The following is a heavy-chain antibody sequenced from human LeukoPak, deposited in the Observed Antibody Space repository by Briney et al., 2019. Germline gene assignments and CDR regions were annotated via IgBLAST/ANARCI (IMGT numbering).Heavy chain of an antibody. CDR3: ARVRKQYYYDDSHHRDASDV. CDR1: GFTFDDYG. Sequence: PGRSLRLSCATSGFTFDDYGMNWVRQVPGKGLEWGFNINWNGRNVDYTDSVKGRFTDSRHKAKNSLHLQMNSLRAEDTAVYYCARVRKQYYYDDSHHRDASDVWGQGTMVIVSS. CDR2: INWNGRNV. J-gene: IGHJ3*01. V-gene: IGHV3-20*04. D-gene: IGHD3-22*01.